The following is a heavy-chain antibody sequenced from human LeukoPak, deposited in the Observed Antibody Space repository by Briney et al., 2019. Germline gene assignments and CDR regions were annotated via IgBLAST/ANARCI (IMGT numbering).Heavy chain of an antibody. D-gene: IGHD3-3*01. V-gene: IGHV1-69*13. J-gene: IGHJ6*03. CDR2: IIPIFGTA. CDR1: GGTFSSYA. CDR3: AGKYYDFWSGYNYYYYYYYMDV. Sequence: ASVKVSCKASGGTFSSYAISWVRQAPGQGLEWMGGIIPIFGTANYAQKFQGRVTITADESTSTAYMELSSLRSEDTAVYYCAGKYYDFWSGYNYYYYYYYMDVWGKGTTVTVSS.